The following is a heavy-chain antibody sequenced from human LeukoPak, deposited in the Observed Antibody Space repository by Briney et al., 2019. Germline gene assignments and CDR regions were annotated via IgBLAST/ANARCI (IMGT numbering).Heavy chain of an antibody. CDR3: AKWGITMIVVVIPDAFDI. CDR1: RFPPRKYA. V-gene: IGHV3-23*01. Sequence: AGGSLRLSCVGSRFPPRKYAMSWVRQAPGKGLEWVSGISGSGGSKYYADSVRGRFTISRDNSKDTLFLQMSSLRAEDTAVYYCAKWGITMIVVVIPDAFDIWGQGTMVTVSS. CDR2: ISGSGGSK. D-gene: IGHD3-22*01. J-gene: IGHJ3*02.